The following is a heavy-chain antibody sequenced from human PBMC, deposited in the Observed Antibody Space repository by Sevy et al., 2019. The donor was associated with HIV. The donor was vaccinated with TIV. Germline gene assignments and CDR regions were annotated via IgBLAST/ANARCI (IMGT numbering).Heavy chain of an antibody. V-gene: IGHV4-59*01. J-gene: IGHJ4*02. Sequence: SETLSLTCTVSGGSFNDFYWSWIRQSPGRGLEWIGYMYYNGTTNSNPSLRRRVTISAQTSKSQISLRLNSVTAADTAVYYCARGKVLFDHWGQGIVVTVSS. CDR2: MYYNGTT. CDR3: ARGKVLFDH. D-gene: IGHD3-10*01. CDR1: GGSFNDFY.